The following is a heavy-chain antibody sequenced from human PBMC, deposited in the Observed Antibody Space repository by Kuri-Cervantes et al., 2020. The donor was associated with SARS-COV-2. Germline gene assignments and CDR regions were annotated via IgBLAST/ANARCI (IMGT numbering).Heavy chain of an antibody. V-gene: IGHV1-69*05. J-gene: IGHJ4*02. CDR2: IIPIFRTS. CDR3: ARALFGQLTPSWTIDY. CDR1: GGSLTDYS. Sequence: SVKVSCKASGGSLTDYSISWVRQAPGQGLEWMGVIIPIFRTSNYAQKLQGRVTMTTDTSTSTAYMELRSLRSDDTAVYYCARALFGQLTPSWTIDYWGQGTLVTVSS. D-gene: IGHD2-2*01.